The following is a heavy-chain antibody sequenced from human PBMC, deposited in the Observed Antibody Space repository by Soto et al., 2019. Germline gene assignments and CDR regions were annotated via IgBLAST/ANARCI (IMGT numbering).Heavy chain of an antibody. V-gene: IGHV3-30-3*01. CDR3: ASLATVTTENYYYYGMDV. CDR1: GFTFSSYA. Sequence: ESGGGVVQPGRSLRLSCAASGFTFSSYAMHWVRQAPGKGLEWVAVISYDGSNKYYADSVKGRFTISRDNSKNTLYLQMNSLRAEDTAVYYCASLATVTTENYYYYGMDVWGQGTTVTVSS. D-gene: IGHD4-17*01. CDR2: ISYDGSNK. J-gene: IGHJ6*02.